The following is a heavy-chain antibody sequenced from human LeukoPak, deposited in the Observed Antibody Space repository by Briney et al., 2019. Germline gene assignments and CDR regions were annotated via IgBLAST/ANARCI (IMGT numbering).Heavy chain of an antibody. J-gene: IGHJ4*02. CDR2: TNHGGST. CDR3: ARGMGRYSGYGY. V-gene: IGHV4-34*01. Sequence: SETLSLTCAVYGGSFSGYYWSWIRQPPGKGREWIGETNHGGSTNYNPSFKGRVTLSVDQSKNQFSLKLSSVPAADTAVYYCARGMGRYSGYGYWGQGTLVTVSS. CDR1: GGSFSGYY. D-gene: IGHD5-12*01.